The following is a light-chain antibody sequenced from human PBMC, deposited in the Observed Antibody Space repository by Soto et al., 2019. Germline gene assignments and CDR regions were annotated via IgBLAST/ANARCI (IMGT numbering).Light chain of an antibody. Sequence: EIVMTQSPGTLSVSPGERATLSCRASQSVSSNVAWYQQKPGQAPRLLIYGASTRATGIPARFSGSGSGTQSTLTISSLQSEDFAVYYCQQYNYWPPLTFGGGTKVEI. J-gene: IGKJ4*01. CDR1: QSVSSN. CDR2: GAS. V-gene: IGKV3-15*01. CDR3: QQYNYWPPLT.